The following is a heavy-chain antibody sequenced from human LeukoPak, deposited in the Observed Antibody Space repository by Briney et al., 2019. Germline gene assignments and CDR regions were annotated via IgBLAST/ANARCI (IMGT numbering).Heavy chain of an antibody. CDR1: GGSISSYY. J-gene: IGHJ6*02. CDR3: ARIVATTNYYYGMDV. V-gene: IGHV4-59*08. CDR2: IYYSGST. Sequence: SETLSLTCTVPGGSISSYYWSWIRQPPGKGLEWIGYIYYSGSTNYNPSLKSRVTISVDTSKNQFSLKLSSVTAADTAVYYCARIVATTNYYYGMDVWGQGTTVTVSS. D-gene: IGHD5-12*01.